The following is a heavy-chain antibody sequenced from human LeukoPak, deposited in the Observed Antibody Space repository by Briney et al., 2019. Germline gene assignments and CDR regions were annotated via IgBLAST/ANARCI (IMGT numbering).Heavy chain of an antibody. Sequence: PGGSLRLSCAASGFTFSSYAMHWVRQAPGKGLEWVAVISYDGSNKYYADSVKGRFTISRDNSKNTLYLQMNSLRAEDTAVYYCARGKLAAAGPCFDYWGQGTLVTVSS. D-gene: IGHD6-13*01. V-gene: IGHV3-30*04. J-gene: IGHJ4*02. CDR1: GFTFSSYA. CDR3: ARGKLAAAGPCFDY. CDR2: ISYDGSNK.